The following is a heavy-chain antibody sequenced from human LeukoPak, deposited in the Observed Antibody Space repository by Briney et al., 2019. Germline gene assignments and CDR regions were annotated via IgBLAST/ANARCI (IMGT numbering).Heavy chain of an antibody. J-gene: IGHJ6*02. D-gene: IGHD3-10*01. CDR3: AKAVGFGEAYGMDV. CDR1: GFTFSNYA. Sequence: GGSLRLSCAASGFTFSNYAIPWIRQGPGKGLRWVAIISYDGTNKYYADSVKGRFSISRDNSKNTLYLQMNSLRPEDTAVYYCAKAVGFGEAYGMDVWGQGTTVTVSS. V-gene: IGHV3-30*18. CDR2: ISYDGTNK.